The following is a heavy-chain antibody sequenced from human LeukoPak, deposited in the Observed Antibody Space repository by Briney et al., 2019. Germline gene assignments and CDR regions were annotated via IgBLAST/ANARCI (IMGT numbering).Heavy chain of an antibody. CDR2: INSDGINT. Sequence: GGSLRLSCAASGFTFSNYWMHWVRQAPGKGLVWVSRINSDGINTSYADSVKGRFTISRDNAKNTLNLQMNSLRAEDTAVYYCARDVLLRSRYYDSSGYIWGFDYWGQGTLVTVSS. CDR1: GFTFSNYW. V-gene: IGHV3-74*01. D-gene: IGHD3-22*01. CDR3: ARDVLLRSRYYDSSGYIWGFDY. J-gene: IGHJ4*02.